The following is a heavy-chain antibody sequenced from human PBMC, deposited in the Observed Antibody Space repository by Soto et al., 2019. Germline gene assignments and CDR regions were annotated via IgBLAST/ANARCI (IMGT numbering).Heavy chain of an antibody. CDR2: IWYDGSNK. V-gene: IGHV3-33*01. D-gene: IGHD2-15*01. Sequence: QVQLVESGGGVVQPGRSLRLSCAASGFTFSSYGMHWVRQAPGKGLEWVAVIWYDGSNKYYADSVKSRFTISRDNSKNTLYLQMNSLRAEDTAVYYCARDRGDIVVVVAATGAFDIWGQGTMVTVSS. CDR1: GFTFSSYG. CDR3: ARDRGDIVVVVAATGAFDI. J-gene: IGHJ3*02.